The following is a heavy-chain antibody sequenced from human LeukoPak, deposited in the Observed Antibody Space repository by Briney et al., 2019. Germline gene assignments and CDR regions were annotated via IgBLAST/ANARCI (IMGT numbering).Heavy chain of an antibody. CDR2: ISYDGSNK. J-gene: IGHJ4*02. CDR1: GFTFSSYA. Sequence: GGSLRLSCAASGFTFSSYAMHWVRKAPGKGLEWVAVISYDGSNKYYADSVKGRFTISRDNSKNTLYLQMNSLRAEDTAVYYCAREVEWELRYFDYWGQGTLVTVSS. CDR3: AREVEWELRYFDY. D-gene: IGHD1-26*01. V-gene: IGHV3-30-3*01.